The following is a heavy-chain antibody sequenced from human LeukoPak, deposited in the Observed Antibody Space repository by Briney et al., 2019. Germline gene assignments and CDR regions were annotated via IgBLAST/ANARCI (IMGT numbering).Heavy chain of an antibody. Sequence: ASVKVSCKASGGTFSSYAISWVRQAPGQGLEWMGRIIPILGIANYAQKFQGRVTITADKSTSTAYMELSSLRSEDTAVYYCARRDYDILTGLTNRAFDIWGQGKMVTVSS. CDR3: ARRDYDILTGLTNRAFDI. CDR1: GGTFSSYA. J-gene: IGHJ3*02. V-gene: IGHV1-69*04. D-gene: IGHD3-9*01. CDR2: IIPILGIA.